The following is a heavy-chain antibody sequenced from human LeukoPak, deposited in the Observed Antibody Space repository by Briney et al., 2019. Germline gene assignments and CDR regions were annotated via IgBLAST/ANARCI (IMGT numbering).Heavy chain of an antibody. CDR3: ARDGGSYYIDY. D-gene: IGHD1-26*01. Sequence: GGSLRLSCAASGFRFSSYWMSWVRQAPGKGLEWVANIKQDGSEKCYVDSVKGRFTISRDNSKNTLYLQMNSLRAEDTAVYYCARDGGSYYIDYWGQGTLVTVSS. V-gene: IGHV3-7*01. CDR1: GFRFSSYW. J-gene: IGHJ4*02. CDR2: IKQDGSEK.